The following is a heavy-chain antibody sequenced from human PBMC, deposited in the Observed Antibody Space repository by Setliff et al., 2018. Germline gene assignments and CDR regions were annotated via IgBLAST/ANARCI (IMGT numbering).Heavy chain of an antibody. CDR2: IKQDGSTK. CDR1: AFSSRRHW. D-gene: IGHD3-22*01. J-gene: IGHJ3*02. V-gene: IGHV3-7*01. CDR3: VRDDADNYDAFDN. Sequence: PGGSLRLSCVVSAFSSRRHWMSWVRQAPGKGLEWVAGIKQDGSTKYYLDSVKGRFTISRDNAQRSLYLQMNGLRADDTGVYYCVRDDADNYDAFDNWGQGTLVTVSS.